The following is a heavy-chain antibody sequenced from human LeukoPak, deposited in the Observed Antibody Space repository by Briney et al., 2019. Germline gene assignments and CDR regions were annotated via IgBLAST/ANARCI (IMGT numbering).Heavy chain of an antibody. V-gene: IGHV4-59*01. J-gene: IGHJ5*02. CDR3: AREGTAGTNLNWFDP. D-gene: IGHD1-1*01. CDR2: IPYSGST. Sequence: SETLSLTCTVSGGSISSYYWSWIRQPPGKGLEWIGYIPYSGSTNFNPPLKSRVTISVDTSKNQFSLKLSSVTAADTAVYYCAREGTAGTNLNWFDPWGQGTLVTVSS. CDR1: GGSISSYY.